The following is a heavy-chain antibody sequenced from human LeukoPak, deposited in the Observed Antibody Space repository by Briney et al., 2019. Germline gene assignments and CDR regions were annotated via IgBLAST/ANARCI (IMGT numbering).Heavy chain of an antibody. CDR2: IRYDGSNK. V-gene: IGHV3-30*02. J-gene: IGHJ3*02. D-gene: IGHD2-2*01. CDR1: GFTFSSYG. Sequence: GGSLRLSCAASGFTFSSYGMHWVRQAPGKGLEWVAFIRYDGSNKYYADSVKGRFTISRDNSKNTLYLQMNSLRAEDTAVYYCARAERDMGIVVVPAAILDAFDIWGQGTMVTVSS. CDR3: ARAERDMGIVVVPAAILDAFDI.